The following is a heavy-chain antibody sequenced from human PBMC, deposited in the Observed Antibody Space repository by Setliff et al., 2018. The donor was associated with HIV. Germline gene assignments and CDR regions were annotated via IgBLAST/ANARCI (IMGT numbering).Heavy chain of an antibody. CDR3: TNWPEGAHDLFDY. CDR2: ISNTGRNT. CDR1: GGSFTGYH. D-gene: IGHD3-16*01. Sequence: ETLSLTCAVYGGSFTGYHWSWVRQPPGKGLEWVASISNTGRNTYYGDSVKGRFIISRDNSKNTAYLQMSSLRDEDTAIYFCTNWPEGAHDLFDYWGQGTLVTVSS. V-gene: IGHV3-23*01. J-gene: IGHJ4*02.